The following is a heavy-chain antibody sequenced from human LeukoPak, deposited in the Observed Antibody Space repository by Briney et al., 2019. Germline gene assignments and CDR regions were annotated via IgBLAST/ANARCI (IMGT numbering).Heavy chain of an antibody. D-gene: IGHD3-10*01. J-gene: IGHJ3*02. V-gene: IGHV3-21*01. CDR3: ARGRGVDDAFDI. Sequence: GGPLRLSCAASGFTFSNYSMNWVRQAPGKGLEWVSSISSSSSYIYYADSVKGRFTISRDDAKNSLYLQMNSLRAEDTAVYYCARGRGVDDAFDIWGQGTMVTVSS. CDR1: GFTFSNYS. CDR2: ISSSSSYI.